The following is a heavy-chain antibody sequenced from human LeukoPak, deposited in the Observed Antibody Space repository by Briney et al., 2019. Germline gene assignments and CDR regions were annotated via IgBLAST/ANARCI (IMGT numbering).Heavy chain of an antibody. CDR2: INHSGST. Sequence: PSETLSLTCAVYGGSFSGYYWSWIRQPPGKGLEWIGEINHSGSTNYNPSLKSRVTISVDTSKNQFSLKLSSVTAADTAVYYCARLSYDILTGYPQYYFDYWGQGTLVTVSS. J-gene: IGHJ4*02. D-gene: IGHD3-9*01. V-gene: IGHV4-34*01. CDR3: ARLSYDILTGYPQYYFDY. CDR1: GGSFSGYY.